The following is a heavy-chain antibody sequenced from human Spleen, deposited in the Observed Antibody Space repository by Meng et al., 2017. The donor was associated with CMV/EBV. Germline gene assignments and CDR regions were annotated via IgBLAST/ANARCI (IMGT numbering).Heavy chain of an antibody. J-gene: IGHJ4*02. CDR2: IYRSGSS. Sequence: GSLRLSCTVSGSSISSGYYWGWIRRPPGKGLEWIGSIYRSGSSYCNPSLKSRVTISIDTSKTQFSLNLSSVTAADTAVYYCARVNWNPDFWGQGTLVTVSS. D-gene: IGHD1-20*01. CDR1: GSSISSGYY. V-gene: IGHV4-38-2*02. CDR3: ARVNWNPDF.